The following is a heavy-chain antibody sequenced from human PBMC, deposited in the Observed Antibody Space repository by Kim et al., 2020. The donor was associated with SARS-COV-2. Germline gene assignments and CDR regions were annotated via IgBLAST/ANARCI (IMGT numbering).Heavy chain of an antibody. CDR3: ARHSMGRATEGGGY. J-gene: IGHJ4*02. D-gene: IGHD3-10*01. Sequence: PSLRSRVTISVDTSKSQFSLKLGSVTAADTAVYYCARHSMGRATEGGGYWGQGTLVTVSS. V-gene: IGHV4-39*01.